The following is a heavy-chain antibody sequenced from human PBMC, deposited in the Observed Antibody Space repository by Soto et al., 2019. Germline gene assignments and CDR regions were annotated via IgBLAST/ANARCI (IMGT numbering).Heavy chain of an antibody. D-gene: IGHD3-22*01. Sequence: QVQLVQSGAEVKKPGSSVKVSCKASGGTFSSYAMSWVRQAPGQGLEWMGGIIPIFGTANYAQKFQGRVTITADESTSTAYMELSSLRSEDTAVYYCARGTYYDSSGHASYFDYWGQGTLVTVSS. CDR1: GGTFSSYA. CDR2: IIPIFGTA. CDR3: ARGTYYDSSGHASYFDY. V-gene: IGHV1-69*01. J-gene: IGHJ4*02.